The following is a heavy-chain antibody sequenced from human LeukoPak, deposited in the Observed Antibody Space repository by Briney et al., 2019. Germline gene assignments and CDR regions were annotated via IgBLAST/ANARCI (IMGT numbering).Heavy chain of an antibody. CDR2: IYYSGST. D-gene: IGHD1-1*01. J-gene: IGHJ5*02. V-gene: IGHV4-31*03. CDR1: GGSISSGGYY. CDR3: ARVGDIERWFDP. Sequence: SQTLSLTCTVSGGSISSGGYYWSWIRQHPGKGLEWIGYIYYSGSTYYNPSLKSRVTISVDTSKNQFSLKLSPVTAADTAVYYCARVGDIERWFDPWGQGTLVTVSS.